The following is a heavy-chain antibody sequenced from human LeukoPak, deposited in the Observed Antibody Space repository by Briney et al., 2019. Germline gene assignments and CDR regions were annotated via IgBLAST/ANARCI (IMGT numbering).Heavy chain of an antibody. CDR3: ARTSTVTTKTGDY. J-gene: IGHJ4*02. V-gene: IGHV3-7*01. CDR2: IKQDGSEK. D-gene: IGHD4-17*01. CDR1: GFNFSSYW. Sequence: GGSLRLSCAASGFNFSSYWTNWVRQAPGKGLEWVANIKQDGSEKYYVDSVKGRFTISRDNAKNSLYLQMNSLRAEDTAVYYCARTSTVTTKTGDYWGQGTLVTVSS.